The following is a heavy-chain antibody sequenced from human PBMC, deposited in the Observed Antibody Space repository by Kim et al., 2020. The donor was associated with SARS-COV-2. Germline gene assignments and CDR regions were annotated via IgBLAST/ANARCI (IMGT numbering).Heavy chain of an antibody. CDR3: ARAYQPGFGDILTGYHDAFDI. V-gene: IGHV4-30-2*01. CDR2: IYHSGST. J-gene: IGHJ3*02. CDR1: GGSISSGGYS. Sequence: SETLSLTCAVSGGSISSGGYSWSWIRQPPGKGLEWIGYIYHSGSTYYNPSLKSRVTISVDRSKNQFSLKLSSVTAADTAVYYCARAYQPGFGDILTGYHDAFDIWGQGTMVTVSS. D-gene: IGHD3-9*01.